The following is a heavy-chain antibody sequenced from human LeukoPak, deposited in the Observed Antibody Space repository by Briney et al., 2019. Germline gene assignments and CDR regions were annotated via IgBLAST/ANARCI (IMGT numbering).Heavy chain of an antibody. J-gene: IGHJ3*02. CDR1: GYTFTGYY. CDR3: ARANFWSGRGDAFDI. V-gene: IGHV1-2*02. CDR2: INPNSGGT. Sequence: ASVKVSCKASGYTFTGYYMHWVRQAPGQGLEWMGWINPNSGGTNYAQKFQGRVTMTRDTSIGTAYMELSRLRSDDTAVYYCARANFWSGRGDAFDIWGQGTMATVSS. D-gene: IGHD3-3*01.